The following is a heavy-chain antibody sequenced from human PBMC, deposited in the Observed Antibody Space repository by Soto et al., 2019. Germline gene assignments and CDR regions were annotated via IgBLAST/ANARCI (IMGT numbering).Heavy chain of an antibody. V-gene: IGHV3-7*05. CDR1: GFTFNNFW. CDR3: ARDVGDF. J-gene: IGHJ4*02. D-gene: IGHD1-26*01. CDR2: IKQDGSEK. Sequence: PGGSLRLSCAASGFTFNNFWMNWVRQAPGKGLEWVANIKQDGSEKHYVDSVKGRFTISRDNAKNSLFLQMDSLRPEDTAVYYCARDVGDFWGQGTLVTVSS.